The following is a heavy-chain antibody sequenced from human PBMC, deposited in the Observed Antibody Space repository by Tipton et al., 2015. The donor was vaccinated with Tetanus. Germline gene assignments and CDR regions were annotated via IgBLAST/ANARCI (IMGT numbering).Heavy chain of an antibody. CDR3: ARRPDGLDM. CDR1: DGSFSGYY. V-gene: IGHV4-34*01. CDR2: INHSGST. Sequence: TLSLTCAVYDGSFSGYYWNWVRQPPGKGLEWIGEINHSGSTNLNPSLRSRVTMSVDTSKNQFSLKMRYVTAADTGQYYCARRPDGLDMWGQGTMVTVAS. J-gene: IGHJ3*02. D-gene: IGHD4-17*01.